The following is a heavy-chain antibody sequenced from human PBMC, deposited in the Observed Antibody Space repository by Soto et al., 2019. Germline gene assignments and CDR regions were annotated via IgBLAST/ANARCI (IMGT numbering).Heavy chain of an antibody. CDR2: IYYSGST. CDR1: GGSISSSSYY. CDR3: ARPVTHYFYF. Sequence: SETLSLTCTVSGGSISSSSYYWGWIRQPPGKGLEWIGSIYYSGSTYYNPSLKSRVTISVDTSKNQFSLKLSSVTAADTAVYYCARPVTHYFYFWGQGTLVTVSS. J-gene: IGHJ4*02. V-gene: IGHV4-39*01.